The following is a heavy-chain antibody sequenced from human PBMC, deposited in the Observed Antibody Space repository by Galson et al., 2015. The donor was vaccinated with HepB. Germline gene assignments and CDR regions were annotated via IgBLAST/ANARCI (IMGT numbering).Heavy chain of an antibody. CDR1: TFTFSTYA. CDR3: VRDHRDSIPHY. V-gene: IGHV3-30*03. D-gene: IGHD2-21*02. Sequence: SLRLSCAASTFTFSTYAMSWVRQAPGKGLEWVAVISFDGSNSYPDSVKGRFTVSRDNSKNTLYLQMNSLRPDDTAVYYCVRDHRDSIPHYWGQGTLVTVSS. J-gene: IGHJ4*02. CDR2: ISFDGSN.